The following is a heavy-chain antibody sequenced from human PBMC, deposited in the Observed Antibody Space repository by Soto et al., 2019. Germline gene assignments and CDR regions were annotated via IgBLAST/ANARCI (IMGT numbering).Heavy chain of an antibody. Sequence: ASVKVSCKASGYTFTSYDINWVRQATGQGLEWMGWMNPNSGNTGYAQKFQGRVTMTRNTSISTAYMELSSLRSEDTAVYYCASEVLPSSVFSYYYYMDVWGKGTTVTVSS. CDR1: GYTFTSYD. J-gene: IGHJ6*03. CDR2: MNPNSGNT. V-gene: IGHV1-8*01. D-gene: IGHD3-10*01. CDR3: ASEVLPSSVFSYYYYMDV.